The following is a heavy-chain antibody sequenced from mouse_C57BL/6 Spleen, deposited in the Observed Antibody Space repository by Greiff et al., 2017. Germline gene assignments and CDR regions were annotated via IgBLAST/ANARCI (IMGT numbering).Heavy chain of an antibody. D-gene: IGHD1-1*01. Sequence: QVQLKQSGPELVKPGASVKISCKASGYAFSSSWMNWVKQRPGKGLEWIGRIYPGDGDTNYNGKFKGKATLTADKSSSTAYMQLSSLTSEDSAVXYCASYYGSSSYCFDYWGQGTTLTVSS. CDR3: ASYYGSSSYCFDY. V-gene: IGHV1-82*01. CDR1: GYAFSSSW. CDR2: IYPGDGDT. J-gene: IGHJ2*01.